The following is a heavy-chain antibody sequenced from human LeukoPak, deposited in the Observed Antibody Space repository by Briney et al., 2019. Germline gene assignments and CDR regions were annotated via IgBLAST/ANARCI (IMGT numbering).Heavy chain of an antibody. J-gene: IGHJ5*02. CDR1: GGSISSSSYY. CDR2: IYYSGST. Sequence: SETLSLTCTVSGGSISSSSYYWGWIRQPPGKGLEWIGSIYYSGSTYYNPSLKSRVTISVDTSKNLFSLKLSSVTAADTAVYYCARSIGYCSGGSCFLGWFDPWGQGTLVTVSS. D-gene: IGHD2-15*01. V-gene: IGHV4-39*01. CDR3: ARSIGYCSGGSCFLGWFDP.